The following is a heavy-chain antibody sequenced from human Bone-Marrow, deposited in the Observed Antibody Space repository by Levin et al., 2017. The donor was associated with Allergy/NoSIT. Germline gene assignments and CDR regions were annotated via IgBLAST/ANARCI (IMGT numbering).Heavy chain of an antibody. Sequence: LKISCAASGFTVSSNFMSWVRQAPGKGLEWVSVLYSGGYTYYADSVKGRFTISRDNSKNTLYLQMNSLRAEDTAVYYCARDSSVPGAFDYWGQGTLVTVSS. D-gene: IGHD6-19*01. CDR3: ARDSSVPGAFDY. CDR2: LYSGGYT. CDR1: GFTVSSNF. V-gene: IGHV3-53*01. J-gene: IGHJ4*02.